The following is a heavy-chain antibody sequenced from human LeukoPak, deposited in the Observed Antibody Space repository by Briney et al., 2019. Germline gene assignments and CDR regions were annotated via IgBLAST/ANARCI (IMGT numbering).Heavy chain of an antibody. CDR2: IIPILGTA. Sequence: ALVKVSCKASGGTFSSYTISWVRQAPGQGLEWMGRIIPILGTANYAQKFQGRVTITADKSTSTAYMELSSLRSEDTAVYYCASRYCSGGSCYPTGADYWGQGTLVTVSS. D-gene: IGHD2-15*01. CDR3: ASRYCSGGSCYPTGADY. J-gene: IGHJ4*02. CDR1: GGTFSSYT. V-gene: IGHV1-69*08.